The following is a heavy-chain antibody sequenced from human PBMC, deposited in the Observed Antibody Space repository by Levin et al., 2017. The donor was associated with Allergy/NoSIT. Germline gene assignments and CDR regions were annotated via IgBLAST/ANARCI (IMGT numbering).Heavy chain of an antibody. D-gene: IGHD2/OR15-2a*01. Sequence: AGGSLRLSCTASGFTFGTYAMSWVRQAPGEGLEWVSAINDGGAYTYYADSVKGRFTISRDNSKNTLHLQMNSLRVEDTAVYFCAKGSSGGRPYFFDYWGQGTLVTVSS. CDR1: GFTFGTYA. CDR2: INDGGAYT. CDR3: AKGSSGGRPYFFDY. V-gene: IGHV3-23*01. J-gene: IGHJ4*02.